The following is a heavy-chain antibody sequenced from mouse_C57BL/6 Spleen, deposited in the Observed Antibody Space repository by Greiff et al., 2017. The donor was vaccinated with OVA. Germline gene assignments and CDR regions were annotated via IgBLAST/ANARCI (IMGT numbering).Heavy chain of an antibody. J-gene: IGHJ3*01. CDR3: ARYKDYDDGAWFAY. CDR2: IRNKANGYTT. D-gene: IGHD2-4*01. V-gene: IGHV7-3*01. Sequence: DVMLVESGGGLVQPGGSLSLSCAASGFTFTDYYMSWVRQPPGKALAWLGFIRNKANGYTTEYSASVKGRFTISRDNSQSILYLQRNALRAEDSATYYCARYKDYDDGAWFAYWGQGTLVTVSA. CDR1: GFTFTDYY.